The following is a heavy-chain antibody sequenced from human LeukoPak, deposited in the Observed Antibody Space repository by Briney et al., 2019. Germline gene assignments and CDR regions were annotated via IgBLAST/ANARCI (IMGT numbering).Heavy chain of an antibody. CDR3: AKSPEVYCSSASCHLYFDS. CDR1: GFTFSSYA. Sequence: PGGSLRLSCAASGFTFSSYAMSWVRQAPGKGLEWVSAISGSGGSTYYADSVKGRFTISRDNSKNTLYLQMNSLRAEDTAVYYCAKSPEVYCSSASCHLYFDSWGQGTLITVSS. J-gene: IGHJ4*02. D-gene: IGHD2-2*01. CDR2: ISGSGGST. V-gene: IGHV3-23*01.